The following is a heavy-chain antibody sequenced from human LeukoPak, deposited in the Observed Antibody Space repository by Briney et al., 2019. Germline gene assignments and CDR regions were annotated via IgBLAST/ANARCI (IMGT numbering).Heavy chain of an antibody. CDR3: ARDRSDKAGYYYYGMDV. Sequence: GGSLRLSCAASGFTFSSYAMHWGRQAPGKGLEWVAVISYDGSNKYYADSVKGRFTISRDNSKTTLYLQMNSLRAEDTAVYYCARDRSDKAGYYYYGMDVWDQGTTVTVPS. J-gene: IGHJ6*02. CDR1: GFTFSSYA. CDR2: ISYDGSNK. V-gene: IGHV3-30*04. D-gene: IGHD3-9*01.